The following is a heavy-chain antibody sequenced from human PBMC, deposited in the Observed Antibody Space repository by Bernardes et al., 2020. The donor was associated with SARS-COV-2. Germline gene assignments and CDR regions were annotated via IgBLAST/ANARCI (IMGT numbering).Heavy chain of an antibody. Sequence: GSLRLYCAASGFTFSSYWMHWVRQGPGKGLVWVSRINSDGRTTTYADSVKGRFTISRDNGKNTLYLQMNSLRAEDTALYYCVRGPSDGHGRFEYWGQGALVTVSS. V-gene: IGHV3-74*01. CDR3: VRGPSDGHGRFEY. CDR1: GFTFSSYW. CDR2: INSDGRTT. J-gene: IGHJ4*02.